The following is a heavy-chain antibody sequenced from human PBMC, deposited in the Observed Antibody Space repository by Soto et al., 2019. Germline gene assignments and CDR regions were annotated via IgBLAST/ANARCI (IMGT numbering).Heavy chain of an antibody. V-gene: IGHV1-3*01. J-gene: IGHJ5*02. Sequence: QVQLVQSGAEVKKPGASVKVSCKASGYTFASYTLHWVRQAPGQRFEWLGWISAGNGNTKSSQKFPDRITFDRNTSASTASMELNSLRSEDTAIYYCARVSMAPHTAIFYYDPWGQGSLVTVSS. CDR2: ISAGNGNT. CDR3: ARVSMAPHTAIFYYDP. D-gene: IGHD3-3*01. CDR1: GYTFASYT.